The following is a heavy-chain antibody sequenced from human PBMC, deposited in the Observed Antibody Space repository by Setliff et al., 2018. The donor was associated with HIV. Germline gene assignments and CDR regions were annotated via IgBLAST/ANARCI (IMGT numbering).Heavy chain of an antibody. J-gene: IGHJ4*02. V-gene: IGHV1-2*06. D-gene: IGHD3-22*01. CDR3: ARSCRSSGYCHFDY. CDR1: GYTFDGHY. CDR2: ISPNNFNT. Sequence: ASVKVSCKTSGYTFDGHYLHWVRQAPGQGLEWMGRISPNNFNTQYAKNFQGRVTMTWDTSTSTGYMEVYRLRSDDTAVYFCARSCRSSGYCHFDYWGQGSLVTVSS.